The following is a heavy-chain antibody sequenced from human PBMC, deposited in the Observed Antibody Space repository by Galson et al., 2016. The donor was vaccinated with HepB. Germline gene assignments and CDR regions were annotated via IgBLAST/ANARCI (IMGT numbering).Heavy chain of an antibody. Sequence: SETLSLTCVVSGVSISSSNWWTWVRQPPGKGLEWIGEIHHRGTTYYSPSLKTRVIISVDKSRNEFSLKLNSVTAAGTALYYCARVLQGCSASSCYQDSWSPGTLVTVSS. J-gene: IGHJ4*02. CDR3: ARVLQGCSASSCYQDS. CDR1: GVSISSSNW. V-gene: IGHV4-4*02. CDR2: IHHRGTT. D-gene: IGHD2-15*01.